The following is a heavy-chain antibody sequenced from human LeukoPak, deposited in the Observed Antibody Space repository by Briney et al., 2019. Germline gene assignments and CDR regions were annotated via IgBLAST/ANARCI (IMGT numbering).Heavy chain of an antibody. V-gene: IGHV3-30-3*01. Sequence: GGSLRLSCAASGFTFSSYAMHWVRQAPGKGLEWVAVISYDGSNKYYADSVKGRFTISRDNSKNTLYLQMNSLRAEDTAVYCCAKDRCGSTSCFYFDYWGQGTLVTVSS. CDR3: AKDRCGSTSCFYFDY. J-gene: IGHJ4*02. CDR1: GFTFSSYA. CDR2: ISYDGSNK. D-gene: IGHD2-2*01.